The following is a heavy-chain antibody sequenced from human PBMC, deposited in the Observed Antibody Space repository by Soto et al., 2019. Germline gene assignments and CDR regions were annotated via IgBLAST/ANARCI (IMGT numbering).Heavy chain of an antibody. D-gene: IGHD3-10*01. CDR3: ARDLITMVRGGLGY. V-gene: IGHV3-33*01. J-gene: IGHJ4*02. Sequence: SLRLSCAASGFTFSSYGMHWVRQAPGKGLEWVAVIWYDGSNKYYADSVKGRFTISRDNSKNTLYLQMNSLRAEDTAVYYCARDLITMVRGGLGYWGQGTLVTVS. CDR1: GFTFSSYG. CDR2: IWYDGSNK.